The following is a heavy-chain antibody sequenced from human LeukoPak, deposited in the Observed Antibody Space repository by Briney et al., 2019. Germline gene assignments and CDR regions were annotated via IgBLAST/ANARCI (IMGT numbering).Heavy chain of an antibody. J-gene: IGHJ6*02. CDR1: GGTFSSYA. CDR2: IIPIFGTA. D-gene: IGHD2-15*01. Sequence: SVKVSCTASGGTFSSYAISWVRQAPGQGLEWMGGIIPIFGTANYAQKFQGRVTITADESTSTAYMELSSLRSEDTAVYYCATGGSGTYYYYGMDVWGQGTTVTVSS. CDR3: ATGGSGTYYYYGMDV. V-gene: IGHV1-69*13.